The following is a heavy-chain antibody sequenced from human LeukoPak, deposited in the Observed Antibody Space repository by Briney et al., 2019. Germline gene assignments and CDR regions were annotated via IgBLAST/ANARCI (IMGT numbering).Heavy chain of an antibody. CDR1: GGSFSGYY. J-gene: IGHJ6*03. CDR3: ARAVDGGWYPYYYYYMDV. Sequence: SETLSLTCAVYGGSFSGYYWSWIRQPPGKGLEWIGEINHSGSTNYNPSLKSRVTISVDTSKNQFSLKLSSVTAADTAVYYCARAVDGGWYPYYYYYMDVWGKGTTVTISS. V-gene: IGHV4-34*01. D-gene: IGHD6-19*01. CDR2: INHSGST.